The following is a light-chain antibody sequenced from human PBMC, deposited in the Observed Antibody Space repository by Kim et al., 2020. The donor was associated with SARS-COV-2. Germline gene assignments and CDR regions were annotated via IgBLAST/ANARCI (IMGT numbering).Light chain of an antibody. CDR3: QQYNDWPLLT. CDR2: GAS. J-gene: IGKJ4*01. Sequence: EIVMTQSPATLSVSPGERATLSCRASQSVSSNLAWYQQKPGQAPRLIIYGASTRATDVSDRFSGSGSGTEFTLTIRSLQSEDLAVYYCQQYNDWPLLTFGGGTKVDIK. CDR1: QSVSSN. V-gene: IGKV3-15*01.